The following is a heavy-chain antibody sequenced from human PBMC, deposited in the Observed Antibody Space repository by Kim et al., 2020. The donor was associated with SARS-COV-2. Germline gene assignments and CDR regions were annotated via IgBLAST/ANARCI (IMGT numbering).Heavy chain of an antibody. V-gene: IGHV3-74*01. Sequence: RTPSADSVKGRFTVSRDNAKNTLDLQMNSLRAEDTAMYYCASRIYTSFDSWGQGTLVTVSS. CDR3: ASRIYTSFDS. CDR2: RT. J-gene: IGHJ4*02.